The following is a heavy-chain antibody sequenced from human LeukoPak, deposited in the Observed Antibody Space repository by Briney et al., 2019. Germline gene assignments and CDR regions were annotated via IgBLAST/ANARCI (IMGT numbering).Heavy chain of an antibody. V-gene: IGHV4-59*08. Sequence: SETLSLTCSVSGGSTSGYYWSWIRQPPGKGLEWIGYLYYTGSTNYNPSLKSRLTISVDTSKNQFSLKLSFVTAADTAVYYCARLAGSYGYAFDYWGQGTLVTVSS. CDR2: LYYTGST. CDR1: GGSTSGYY. CDR3: ARLAGSYGYAFDY. D-gene: IGHD5-18*01. J-gene: IGHJ4*02.